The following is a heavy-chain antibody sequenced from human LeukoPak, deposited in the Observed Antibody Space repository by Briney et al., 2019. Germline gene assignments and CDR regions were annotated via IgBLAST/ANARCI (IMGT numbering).Heavy chain of an antibody. D-gene: IGHD1-26*01. Sequence: GASVKVSCMASGYTFTHYGINWMRQAPGQTFEWLGWINTRTGTPSYAPGFAGRFVVSLDTSVSTAYLQLTSLKAEDTAVYYCARDVGPGGTFDSWGQGTLVTVSS. CDR3: ARDVGPGGTFDS. CDR1: GYTFTHYG. CDR2: INTRTGTP. J-gene: IGHJ4*02. V-gene: IGHV7-4-1*02.